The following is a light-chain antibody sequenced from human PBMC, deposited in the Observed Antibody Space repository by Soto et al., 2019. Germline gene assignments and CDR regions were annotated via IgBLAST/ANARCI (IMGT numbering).Light chain of an antibody. CDR2: EVS. CDR1: SSDVGVYNY. J-gene: IGLJ1*01. CDR3: SSYTSSSTYV. V-gene: IGLV2-14*01. Sequence: QSALTQPASVSGSPRQSITISCTGTSSDVGVYNYVSWYQQHPGKAPKLMIYEVSNRPSGVSNRFSGSKSGNTASLTISGLQAEDEADYYCSSYTSSSTYVFGTGTKVTVL.